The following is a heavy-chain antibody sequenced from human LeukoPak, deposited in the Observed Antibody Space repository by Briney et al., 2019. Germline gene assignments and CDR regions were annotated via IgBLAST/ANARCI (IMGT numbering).Heavy chain of an antibody. J-gene: IGHJ4*02. CDR1: GFTFSDYY. V-gene: IGHV3-11*04. CDR2: ISSSGSTI. D-gene: IGHD3-3*01. Sequence: GGSLRLSCAASGFTFSDYYMSWVRQAPGKGLEWVSYISSSGSTIYYADSVKGRFTISRDNAKHSLYLQMNSLRAEHTAVYYCAREYYDFWSGYRNIIDYWGQGTLVTVSS. CDR3: AREYYDFWSGYRNIIDY.